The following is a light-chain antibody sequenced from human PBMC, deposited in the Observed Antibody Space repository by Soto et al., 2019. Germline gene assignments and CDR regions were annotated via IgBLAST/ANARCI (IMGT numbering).Light chain of an antibody. CDR1: QTVFSNY. CDR3: HQYGSSVRA. J-gene: IGKJ1*01. CDR2: GAS. Sequence: EIVLTQSPGTLSLSPGERATLSCRATQTVFSNYIGWYQQKPGQAPRRLIFGASIRATGIPDRFSGSGSGTDFTLTISRLEADDVAVYHCHQYGSSVRAFGQGTKLEIK. V-gene: IGKV3-20*01.